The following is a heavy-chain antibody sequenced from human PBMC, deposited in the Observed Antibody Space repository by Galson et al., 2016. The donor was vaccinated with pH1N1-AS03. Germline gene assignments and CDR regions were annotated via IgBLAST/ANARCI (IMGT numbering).Heavy chain of an antibody. CDR2: IYYSGST. CDR3: ARHLSGDYGGWFDP. V-gene: IGHV4-39*01. D-gene: IGHD4-17*01. CDR1: GGSISTSSYY. J-gene: IGHJ5*02. Sequence: ETLSLTCTVSGGSISTSSYYWGWIRQPPGKGLGWIGSIYYSGSTYYNPPPKSRVTISVDTSKNQFSLELSSVTAADMDVYYCARHLSGDYGGWFDPWGQGTLVTVSS.